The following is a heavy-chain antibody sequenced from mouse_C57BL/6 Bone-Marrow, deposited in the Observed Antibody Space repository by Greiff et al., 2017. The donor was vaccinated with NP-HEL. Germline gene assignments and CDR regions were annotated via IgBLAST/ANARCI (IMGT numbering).Heavy chain of an antibody. CDR3: AREYYGSSYWYFDV. Sequence: EVMLVESGPELVKPGASVKIPCKASGYTFTDYNMDWVKQSHGKSLEWIGDINPNNGGTIYNQKFKGKATLTVDKSSSTAYMELRSLTSEDTAVYYCAREYYGSSYWYFDVWGTGTTVTVSS. V-gene: IGHV1-18*01. CDR1: GYTFTDYN. J-gene: IGHJ1*03. CDR2: INPNNGGT. D-gene: IGHD1-1*01.